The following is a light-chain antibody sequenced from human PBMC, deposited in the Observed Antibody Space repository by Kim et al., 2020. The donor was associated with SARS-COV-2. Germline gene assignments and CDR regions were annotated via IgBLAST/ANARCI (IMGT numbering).Light chain of an antibody. V-gene: IGLV3-19*01. CDR3: KSRDSSGNRLV. J-gene: IGLJ3*02. CDR2: AKN. CDR1: SLRSYY. Sequence: SSELTQDPAVSVALGQTVRITCQGDSLRSYYASWYQQKPGQAPVLVIFAKNNRPSGSPDRISGSSSGNTASLTISGAQAEDEADYYCKSRDSSGNRLVFGGGTQLTVL.